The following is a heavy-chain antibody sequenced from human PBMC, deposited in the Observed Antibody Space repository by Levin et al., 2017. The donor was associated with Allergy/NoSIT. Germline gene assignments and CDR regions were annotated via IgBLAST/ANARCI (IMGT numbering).Heavy chain of an antibody. CDR2: ISYDGSNK. V-gene: IGHV3-30-3*01. Sequence: GGSLRLSCAASGFTFSSYAMHWVRQAPGKGLEWVAVISYDGSNKYYADSVKGRFTISRDNSKNTLYLQMNSLRAEDTAVYYCARPHEQWLVLGYFQHWGQGTLVTVSS. CDR3: ARPHEQWLVLGYFQH. D-gene: IGHD6-19*01. CDR1: GFTFSSYA. J-gene: IGHJ1*01.